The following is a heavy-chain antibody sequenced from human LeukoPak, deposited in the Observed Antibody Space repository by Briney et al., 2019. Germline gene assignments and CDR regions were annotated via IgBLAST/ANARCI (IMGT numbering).Heavy chain of an antibody. J-gene: IGHJ4*02. Sequence: GGSLRLSCAASGFIFSDYYMSWIRQAPGRGLEWVSYISGDTTYRSYADSVKGRFTVSRDNAQNSLYLQMDSLRAEDTAIYYCARGFGSFDWRWEHWGPGTLVTVSS. CDR1: GFIFSDYY. CDR3: ARGFGSFDWRWEH. CDR2: ISGDTTYR. D-gene: IGHD3-9*01. V-gene: IGHV3-11*05.